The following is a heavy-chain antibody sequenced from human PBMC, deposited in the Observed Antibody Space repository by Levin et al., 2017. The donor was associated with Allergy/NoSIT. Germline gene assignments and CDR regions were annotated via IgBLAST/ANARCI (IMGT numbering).Heavy chain of an antibody. CDR2: IRADNGNT. CDR3: TRDHWNGQDDFDY. CDR1: GYTFTSHA. Sequence: ASVKVSCKASGYTFTSHAINWVRQAPGQGLEWMGWIRADNGNTNYAQKVQDRVTMTTDTSTSTGYMELRSLRSDDTAVYYCTRDHWNGQDDFDYWGQGTLVTVSS. D-gene: IGHD1-1*01. V-gene: IGHV1-18*01. J-gene: IGHJ4*02.